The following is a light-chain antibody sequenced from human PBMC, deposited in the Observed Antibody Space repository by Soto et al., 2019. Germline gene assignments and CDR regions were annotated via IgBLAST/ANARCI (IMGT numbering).Light chain of an antibody. V-gene: IGKV1-12*01. CDR3: QQADSFPLT. CDR2: PAS. Sequence: DIQMTQSPSSVSAYIGDRVTITCRASQGIRSYLAWYQQTPGKAPKLLIYPASSLRSGVPSRFSGSGSGTDFTLTISSLEAEDFAVYYCQQADSFPLTFGAGTKVEMK. J-gene: IGKJ4*01. CDR1: QGIRSY.